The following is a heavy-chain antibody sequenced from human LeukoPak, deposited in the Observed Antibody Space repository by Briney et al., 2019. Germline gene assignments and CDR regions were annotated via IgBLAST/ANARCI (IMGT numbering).Heavy chain of an antibody. V-gene: IGHV1-69*01. D-gene: IGHD2-2*02. Sequence: SVKVSCKASGGTFSSYAISWVRQAPGPGLEWMGGIIPIFGTANYAQKFQGRVTITADESTSTAYMELSSLRSEDTAVYYCARGTPETYCSSTSCYTLFDYWGQGTLVTVSS. J-gene: IGHJ4*02. CDR2: IIPIFGTA. CDR1: GGTFSSYA. CDR3: ARGTPETYCSSTSCYTLFDY.